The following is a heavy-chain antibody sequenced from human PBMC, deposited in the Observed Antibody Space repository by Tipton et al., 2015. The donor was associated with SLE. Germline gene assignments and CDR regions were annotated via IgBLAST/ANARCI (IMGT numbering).Heavy chain of an antibody. D-gene: IGHD3-3*01. V-gene: IGHV4-34*01. CDR3: ATFFVEGDTIFGPGG. CDR1: GGSFSGYY. J-gene: IGHJ4*02. CDR2: IYYSGRT. Sequence: TLSLTCAVYGGSFSGYYWSWIRQPPEKGLEWIGTIYYSGRTNYNPSLKSRVTISRNTSKNQFSLKLSSVTAADTAVYYCATFFVEGDTIFGPGGWGRGTLVTVSS.